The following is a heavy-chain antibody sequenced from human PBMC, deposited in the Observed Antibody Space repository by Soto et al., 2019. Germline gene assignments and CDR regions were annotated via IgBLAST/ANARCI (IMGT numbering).Heavy chain of an antibody. Sequence: QVQLVQSGAEVKKPGASVKVSCKASGYTFTSYGISWVRQAPGQGLEWMGWISAYNGNTNYAQKLQGRVTMTTDTSTSTAYMELRSLRSDDTAVYYCARGNPIFGVVITNYCYFDLWGRGTLVTVSS. CDR1: GYTFTSYG. V-gene: IGHV1-18*01. CDR2: ISAYNGNT. J-gene: IGHJ2*01. CDR3: ARGNPIFGVVITNYCYFDL. D-gene: IGHD3-3*01.